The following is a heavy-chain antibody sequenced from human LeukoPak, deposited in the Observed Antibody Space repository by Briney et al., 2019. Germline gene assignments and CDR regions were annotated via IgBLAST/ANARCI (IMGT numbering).Heavy chain of an antibody. CDR1: GFTFSSYG. J-gene: IGHJ4*02. CDR2: ISGSGGST. CDR3: AKTPLWFDSSGHDY. D-gene: IGHD3-22*01. Sequence: GGSLRLSCAASGFTFSSYGMHWVRQAPGKGLEWVSAISGSGGSTYYADSVKGRFTISRDNSKNTLYLQMNSLRAEDTAVYYCAKTPLWFDSSGHDYWGQGTLVTVSS. V-gene: IGHV3-23*01.